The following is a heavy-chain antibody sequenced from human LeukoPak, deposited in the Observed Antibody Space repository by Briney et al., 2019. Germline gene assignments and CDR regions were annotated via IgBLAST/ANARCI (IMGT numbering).Heavy chain of an antibody. CDR2: LYTDDTT. CDR1: GFTVSDYY. CDR3: ARGGAFCWNPRY. D-gene: IGHD1-1*01. J-gene: IGHJ4*02. Sequence: GGSLRLSCVASGFTVSDYYMSWVRQAPGKGLEWVSLLYTDDTTIYADSVEGRFTISRDDSKNTIYLHMTTLRGEDTAVYYCARGGAFCWNPRYWGQGTLVTVSS. V-gene: IGHV3-53*01.